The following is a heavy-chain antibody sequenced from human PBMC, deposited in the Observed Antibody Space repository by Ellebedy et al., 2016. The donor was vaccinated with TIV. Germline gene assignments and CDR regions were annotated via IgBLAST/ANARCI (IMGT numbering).Heavy chain of an antibody. Sequence: AASVKVSCKASGYTFSAYYMHWARQAPGQDLEWMGWINPNNGDTNCAQKFQGWVTMTRDTSIMDLNRLTSDDPAVYYCARGPRIVGATTGNWFESWGQGTLVTGSS. CDR1: GYTFSAYY. CDR3: ARGPRIVGATTGNWFES. D-gene: IGHD1-26*01. J-gene: IGHJ5*01. V-gene: IGHV1-2*04. CDR2: INPNNGDT.